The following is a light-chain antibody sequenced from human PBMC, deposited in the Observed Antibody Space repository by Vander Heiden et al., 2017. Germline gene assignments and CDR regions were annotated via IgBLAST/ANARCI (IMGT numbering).Light chain of an antibody. V-gene: IGKV3-11*01. Sequence: THSPSTLSLSPGERATLSCRASQSVNIFLAWYQQKPGQAPRLLIYDASKRVTGIPARFSGSGSGTDFTLTISSLEPEDFAIYYCQQRGNWPPFTFGPGTKVDVK. J-gene: IGKJ3*01. CDR3: QQRGNWPPFT. CDR2: DAS. CDR1: QSVNIF.